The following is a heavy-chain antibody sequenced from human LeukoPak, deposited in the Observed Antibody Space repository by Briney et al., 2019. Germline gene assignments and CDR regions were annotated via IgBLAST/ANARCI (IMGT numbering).Heavy chain of an antibody. Sequence: PSETLSLTCTVSGGSISSYYCSWIRQPPGKGLEWIGYIYYSGRTNYNSSLKSRVTMSVDTSKNQFSLKLSSVTAADTAFYYCARGPTRYYFDYWGQGTLVTVSS. CDR2: IYYSGRT. CDR1: GGSISSYY. V-gene: IGHV4-59*01. J-gene: IGHJ4*02. D-gene: IGHD5-12*01. CDR3: ARGPTRYYFDY.